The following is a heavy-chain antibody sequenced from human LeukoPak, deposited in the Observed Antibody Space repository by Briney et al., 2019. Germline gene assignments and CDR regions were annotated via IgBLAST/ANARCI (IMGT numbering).Heavy chain of an antibody. CDR3: ARGGRGYGYGYVKNY. J-gene: IGHJ4*02. Sequence: SETLSLTCAVYGGSFSGYYWSWIRQPPGKGLEWIGEINHSGSTNYNPSLKSRVTISVDTSKNQFSLKLSSVTAADTAVYYCARGGRGYGYGYVKNYWGQGTLVTVSS. V-gene: IGHV4-34*01. D-gene: IGHD5-18*01. CDR1: GGSFSGYY. CDR2: INHSGST.